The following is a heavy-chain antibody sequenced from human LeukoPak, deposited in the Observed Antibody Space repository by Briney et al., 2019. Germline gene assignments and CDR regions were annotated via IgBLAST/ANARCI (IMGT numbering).Heavy chain of an antibody. CDR2: IFTDTGNT. CDR3: ARGYDGTFDI. D-gene: IGHD5-12*01. Sequence: GASVKVSCKASGYTFTSHAIHWVRQAPGQSLEWMGWIFTDTGNTKYSQKFRDRVTITRVTSASTAYMELNSLKSEDTAVYYCARGYDGTFDIWGQGTMVTVSS. CDR1: GYTFTSHA. V-gene: IGHV1-3*04. J-gene: IGHJ3*02.